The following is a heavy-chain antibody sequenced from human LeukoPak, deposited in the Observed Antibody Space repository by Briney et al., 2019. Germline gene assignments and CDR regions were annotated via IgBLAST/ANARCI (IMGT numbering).Heavy chain of an antibody. CDR2: IYTSGST. J-gene: IGHJ4*02. CDR3: ARDRGDYYDSSGYFDY. Sequence: SETLSLTCTVSGGSISSGSYYWSWIRQPAGKGLEWIGRIYTSGSTNYNPSLKSRVTISVDTSKNQFSLKLSSVTAADTAVYYCARDRGDYYDSSGYFDYWGQGTLVTVSS. D-gene: IGHD3-22*01. CDR1: GGSISSGSYY. V-gene: IGHV4-61*02.